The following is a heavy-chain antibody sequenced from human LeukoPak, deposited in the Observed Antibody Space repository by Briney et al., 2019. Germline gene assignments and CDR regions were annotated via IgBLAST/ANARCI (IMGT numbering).Heavy chain of an antibody. J-gene: IGHJ4*02. CDR1: GYAFTGYY. D-gene: IGHD2-2*01. V-gene: IGHV1-2*02. CDR2: INPNSGGT. CDR3: ARKSSTGCHDY. Sequence: ASVKVSCKASGYAFTGYYMHWVRQAPGQGLEWMGWINPNSGGTNYAQKLQGRVTMTTDTSTSTAYMELRSLRSDDTAVYYCARKSSTGCHDYWGQGTLVTVSS.